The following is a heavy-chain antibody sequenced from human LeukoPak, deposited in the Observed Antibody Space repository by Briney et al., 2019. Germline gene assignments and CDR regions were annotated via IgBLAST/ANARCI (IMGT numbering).Heavy chain of an antibody. Sequence: SETLSLTCAVYGGSFSGYYWSWIRQPPGKGLEWIGEINHSGSTNYNPSLKSRVTISVDTSKNQFSLKLSSVTAADTAVYYCASGPTMIVSRDAFDIWGQGTMVTVSS. J-gene: IGHJ3*02. CDR3: ASGPTMIVSRDAFDI. CDR2: INHSGST. CDR1: GGSFSGYY. V-gene: IGHV4-34*01. D-gene: IGHD3-22*01.